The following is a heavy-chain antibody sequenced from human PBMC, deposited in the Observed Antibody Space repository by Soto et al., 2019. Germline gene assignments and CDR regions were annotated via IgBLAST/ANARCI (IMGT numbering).Heavy chain of an antibody. CDR2: ISGSSSSI. CDR1: GFTFSSYA. J-gene: IGHJ4*02. D-gene: IGHD3-22*01. CDR3: ARDSSYYAY. Sequence: GGSLRLSCAASGFTFSSYAMSWVRQAPGKGLEWVSYISGSSSSIYYADSVKGRFTTSRDNAKNSLYLQMNSLRDEDTAVYYCARDSSYYAYWGQGTLVTVSS. V-gene: IGHV3-48*02.